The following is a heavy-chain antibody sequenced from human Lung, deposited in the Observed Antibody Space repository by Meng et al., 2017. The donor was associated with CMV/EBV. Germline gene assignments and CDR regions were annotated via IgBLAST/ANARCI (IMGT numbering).Heavy chain of an antibody. CDR3: ARSIVVVIATRDP. J-gene: IGHJ5*02. Sequence: ASXXVSCKASGYTFTAYNLHWVRQAPGQGLEWMGWINPNTGDTNYAQKVQGRVTMTRDTSISTAYMELSSLTSDDTAVYYCARSIVVVIATRDPWGRGTXVTVSS. V-gene: IGHV1-2*02. CDR2: INPNTGDT. CDR1: GYTFTAYN. D-gene: IGHD2-21*01.